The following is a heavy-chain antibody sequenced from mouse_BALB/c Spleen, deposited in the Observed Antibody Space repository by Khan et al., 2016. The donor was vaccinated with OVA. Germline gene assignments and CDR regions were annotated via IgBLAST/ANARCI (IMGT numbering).Heavy chain of an antibody. J-gene: IGHJ2*01. Sequence: VQLQESGAELAKPGASVKMSCKASGYTFTSFWMHWVKQRPGQGLEWIGYINPTSGYTDYNEKFKDRATLSADKSSSTAYMQLSSLTSEDSAVYFCTRDGMDYWGQGTTLTVSS. CDR1: GYTFTSFW. V-gene: IGHV1-7*01. D-gene: IGHD2-3*01. CDR3: TRDGMDY. CDR2: INPTSGYT.